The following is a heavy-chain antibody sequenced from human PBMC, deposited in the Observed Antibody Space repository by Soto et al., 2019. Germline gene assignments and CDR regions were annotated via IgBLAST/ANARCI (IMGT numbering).Heavy chain of an antibody. CDR3: ARFGYCSGGSCCSGRYYYYGMDV. D-gene: IGHD2-15*01. CDR2: INHSGST. V-gene: IGHV4-34*01. CDR1: GGSFSGYY. Sequence: TSETLSLTCAVYGGSFSGYYWSWIRQPPGKGLEWIGEINHSGSTNYNPSLKSRVTISVDTSKNQFSLKLSSVTAADTAVYYCARFGYCSGGSCCSGRYYYYGMDVWGQGTTVTVSS. J-gene: IGHJ6*02.